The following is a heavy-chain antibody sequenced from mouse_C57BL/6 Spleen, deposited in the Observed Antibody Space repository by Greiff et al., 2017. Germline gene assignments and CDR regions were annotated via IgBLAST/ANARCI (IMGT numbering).Heavy chain of an antibody. CDR1: GFTFSSYG. V-gene: IGHV5-6*01. CDR3: ARHLFERAMGY. Sequence: EVHLVESGGDLVKPGGSLKLSCAASGFTFSSYGMSWVRQTPDKRLEWVATISSGGSYTYYQDSVKGRFTISRDNAKNTLYLQMSSLKSEDTAMYYCARHLFERAMGYWGQGTSVTVAS. J-gene: IGHJ4*01. CDR2: ISSGGSYT. D-gene: IGHD6-1*01.